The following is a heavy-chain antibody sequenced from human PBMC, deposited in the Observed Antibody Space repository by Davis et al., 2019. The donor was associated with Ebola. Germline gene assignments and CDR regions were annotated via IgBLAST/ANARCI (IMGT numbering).Heavy chain of an antibody. V-gene: IGHV3-21*01. Sequence: GGSLRLSCAASGFTFSSYSMNWVRQAPGKGLEWVSSISSSSSYIYYADSVKGRFTISRDNAKNSLYLQMNSLRAEDTAVYYCVRGGYDPFYYYYMDVWGKGTTVTVSS. D-gene: IGHD5-12*01. CDR1: GFTFSSYS. CDR3: VRGGYDPFYYYYMDV. CDR2: ISSSSSYI. J-gene: IGHJ6*03.